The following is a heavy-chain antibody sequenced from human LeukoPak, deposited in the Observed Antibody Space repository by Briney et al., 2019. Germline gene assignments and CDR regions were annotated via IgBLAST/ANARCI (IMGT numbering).Heavy chain of an antibody. CDR2: IFSGGST. Sequence: GGSQRLSCAASGFTVSSNYMSWVRQAPGKGLEWVSVIFSGGSTYYADSVKGRFTISRGNSKNTLYLQMNSLRAEDTAVYYCARENDMGYCSGGRCYKGYNAMDVWGQGTTVTVSS. CDR3: ARENDMGYCSGGRCYKGYNAMDV. V-gene: IGHV3-53*01. J-gene: IGHJ6*02. CDR1: GFTVSSNY. D-gene: IGHD2-15*01.